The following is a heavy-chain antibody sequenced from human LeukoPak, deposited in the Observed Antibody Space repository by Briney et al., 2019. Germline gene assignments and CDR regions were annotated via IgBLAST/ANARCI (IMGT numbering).Heavy chain of an antibody. V-gene: IGHV3-20*04. CDR2: VNWNGGST. J-gene: IGHJ5*02. CDR1: GFTFDDYG. D-gene: IGHD2-2*01. CDR3: VRDRCSSTSCHDSPNWFDP. Sequence: GGSLRLSCAASGFTFDDYGMSWVRQAPGKGLEWISGVNWNGGSTGYADSVKGRFTISRDNAKNSLYLQMNSLRAEDTALYYRVRDRCSSTSCHDSPNWFDPWGQGTLVTVSS.